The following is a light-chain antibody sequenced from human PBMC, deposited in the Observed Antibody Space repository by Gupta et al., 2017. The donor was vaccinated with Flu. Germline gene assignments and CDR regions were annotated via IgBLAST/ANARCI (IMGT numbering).Light chain of an antibody. CDR1: SGSVSTSYY. J-gene: IGLJ3*02. Sequence: TVVTQEPSLSVSPGGTVTLTCGLSSGSVSTSYYPSWYQQTPGQAPRTLIYSTDSRSSGVPDRFSGSILGNKAALTITGAQADDESDYYCVLYMGSDIGVFGGGTKLTVL. CDR2: STD. V-gene: IGLV8-61*01. CDR3: VLYMGSDIGV.